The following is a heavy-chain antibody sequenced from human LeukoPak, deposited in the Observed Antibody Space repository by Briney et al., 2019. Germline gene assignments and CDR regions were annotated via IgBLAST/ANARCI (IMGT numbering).Heavy chain of an antibody. CDR3: AREVYCSSTSCPPYFDY. V-gene: IGHV1-2*04. J-gene: IGHJ4*02. D-gene: IGHD2-2*01. CDR1: GYTFTGYY. Sequence: GASVKVSCKASGYTFTGYYMHWVRQAPGQGLEWMGWINPNSGGTNYAQKFQGWVTMIRDTSISTAYMELSRLRSDDTAVYYCAREVYCSSTSCPPYFDYWGQGTLVTVSS. CDR2: INPNSGGT.